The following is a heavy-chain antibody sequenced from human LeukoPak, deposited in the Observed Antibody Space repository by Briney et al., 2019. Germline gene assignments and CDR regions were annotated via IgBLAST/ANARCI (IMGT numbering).Heavy chain of an antibody. V-gene: IGHV3-30*18. D-gene: IGHD1-1*01. CDR3: AKENAGLYNWNDVRPYGMDV. CDR2: MSYDGSNK. CDR1: GFTFSSYG. J-gene: IGHJ6*02. Sequence: GGSLRLSCAASGFTFSSYGMHWVRRAPGKGLEWVAVMSYDGSNKYYADSVKGRFTISRDNSKNTLYLQMNSLRAEDTAVYYCAKENAGLYNWNDVRPYGMDVWGQGTTVTVSS.